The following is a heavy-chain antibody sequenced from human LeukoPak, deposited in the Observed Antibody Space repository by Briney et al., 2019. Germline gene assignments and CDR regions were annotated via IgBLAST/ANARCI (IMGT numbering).Heavy chain of an antibody. CDR2: ISYDGSNK. Sequence: PGGSLRLSCAASGFTFSSYAIHWVRQAPGKGLEWVAVISYDGSNKYYADSVKGRFTISRDNSKTTLYLQMNSLRTEDTAVYYCAKAPPALRFLEWLPVGWGQGTLVTVSS. D-gene: IGHD3-3*01. V-gene: IGHV3-30*04. J-gene: IGHJ4*02. CDR1: GFTFSSYA. CDR3: AKAPPALRFLEWLPVG.